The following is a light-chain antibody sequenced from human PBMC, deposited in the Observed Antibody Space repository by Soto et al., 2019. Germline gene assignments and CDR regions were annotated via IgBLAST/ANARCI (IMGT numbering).Light chain of an antibody. CDR3: QHYNNWPPWT. J-gene: IGKJ1*01. CDR2: GAS. CDR1: QSVSGN. V-gene: IGKV3-15*01. Sequence: EIVMTQSPATLSVSPGERATLSCRASQSVSGNLSWYQQKPGQAPRLLIYGASTRATVIPARFSGSGSGTEFTLPISSLQSEDFAAYYCQHYNNWPPWTFGHGTKVEVK.